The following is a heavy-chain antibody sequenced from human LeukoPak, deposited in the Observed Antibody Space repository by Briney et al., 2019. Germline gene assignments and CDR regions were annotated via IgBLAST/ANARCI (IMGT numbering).Heavy chain of an antibody. Sequence: GASVKVSCKASGYTFTSYGISWVRQAPGQGLEWMGWISAYNGNTNYAQKLQGRVTMTTDTSTSAAYMELRSLRSDDTAVYYCARVAAVAGGNWFDPWGQGTLVTVSS. CDR3: ARVAAVAGGNWFDP. J-gene: IGHJ5*02. CDR2: ISAYNGNT. V-gene: IGHV1-18*01. CDR1: GYTFTSYG. D-gene: IGHD6-19*01.